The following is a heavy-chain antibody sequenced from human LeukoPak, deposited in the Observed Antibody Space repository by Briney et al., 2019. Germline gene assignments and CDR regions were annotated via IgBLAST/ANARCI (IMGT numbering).Heavy chain of an antibody. Sequence: SETLSLTCTVSGGSISSYYWSWIRQPPGKGLDWIGYIYYSGSTNYNPSLKSRVTISVDTSKNQFSLKLSSVTAADTAVYYCARGGGSSWFFRAVLYFDYWGQGTLVTVSS. J-gene: IGHJ4*02. CDR3: ARGGGSSWFFRAVLYFDY. CDR1: GGSISSYY. CDR2: IYYSGST. D-gene: IGHD6-13*01. V-gene: IGHV4-59*01.